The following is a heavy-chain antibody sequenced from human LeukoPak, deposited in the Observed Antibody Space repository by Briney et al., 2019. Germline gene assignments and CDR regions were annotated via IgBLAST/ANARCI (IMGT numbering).Heavy chain of an antibody. D-gene: IGHD3-10*01. CDR1: GDSVSSGSYY. CDR2: VYYSGDT. CDR3: ARVLWFGESKKGYSYYMDV. Sequence: SETLSLTCTVSGDSVSSGSYYWGWIRQPPGEGLEWIGTVYYSGDTYYNPSLESRVTISVDTSKNQFSLKLSSVTAADTAVYYCARVLWFGESKKGYSYYMDVWGKGTTVTVSS. V-gene: IGHV4-39*01. J-gene: IGHJ6*03.